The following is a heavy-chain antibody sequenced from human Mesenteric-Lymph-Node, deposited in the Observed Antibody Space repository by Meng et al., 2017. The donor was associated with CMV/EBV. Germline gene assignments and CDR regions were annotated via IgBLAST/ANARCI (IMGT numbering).Heavy chain of an antibody. Sequence: ASVKVSCKASGYTFTGYYMHWVRQAPGQGLEWMGWINPNSGGTNYAQKFQGRVTMTRDTSISTAYMELSRLRSDDTAVYYCARGQNYCSSTSCYSPSNWFDPWGQGTLVTLSS. J-gene: IGHJ5*02. CDR3: ARGQNYCSSTSCYSPSNWFDP. CDR2: INPNSGGT. CDR1: GYTFTGYY. D-gene: IGHD2-2*01. V-gene: IGHV1-2*02.